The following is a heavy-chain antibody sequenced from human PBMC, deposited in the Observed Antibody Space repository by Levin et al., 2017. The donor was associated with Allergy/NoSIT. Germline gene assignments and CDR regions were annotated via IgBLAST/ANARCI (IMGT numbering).Heavy chain of an antibody. J-gene: IGHJ4*02. Sequence: PGGSLRLSCAVSGLTFTNAWMNWVRQAPGKGLEWVGRIKSNDDGGASAYAAPVKGRFTISRDDSKTTLYLQMNSLKTEDTGIYYCTTGPSYYESLGSWPHDYWGQGTPVTVSS. CDR1: GLTFTNAW. D-gene: IGHD3-22*01. CDR2: IKSNDDGGAS. CDR3: TTGPSYYESLGSWPHDY. V-gene: IGHV3-15*05.